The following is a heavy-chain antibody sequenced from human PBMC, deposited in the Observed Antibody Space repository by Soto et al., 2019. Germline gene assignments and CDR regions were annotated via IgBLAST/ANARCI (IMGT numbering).Heavy chain of an antibody. J-gene: IGHJ6*02. D-gene: IGHD6-19*01. Sequence: GGSLRLSCAASGFTFSNYEMNWVRQAPGKGLEWVSYISSSVGTIYYADSVKGRFTISRDNAKNSLYLQMNSLRAEDTAVYYCAISTSGSYLSYYYSMDLWGQGTTVTV. CDR1: GFTFSNYE. V-gene: IGHV3-48*03. CDR3: AISTSGSYLSYYYSMDL. CDR2: ISSSVGTI.